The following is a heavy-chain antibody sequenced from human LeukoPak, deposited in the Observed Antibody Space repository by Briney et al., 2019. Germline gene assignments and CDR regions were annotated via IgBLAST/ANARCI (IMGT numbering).Heavy chain of an antibody. CDR2: ISAYNGNT. CDR3: ARVRDYGGIGEDY. J-gene: IGHJ4*02. Sequence: ASVKVSCKASGYTFTNYGISWVRQAPGQGLECMGWISAYNGNTNYAQRFQGRVTMTTDTSTSTAYMELRSLRSDDTAVYYCARVRDYGGIGEDYWGQGTLVTVSS. CDR1: GYTFTNYG. V-gene: IGHV1-18*01. D-gene: IGHD3-16*01.